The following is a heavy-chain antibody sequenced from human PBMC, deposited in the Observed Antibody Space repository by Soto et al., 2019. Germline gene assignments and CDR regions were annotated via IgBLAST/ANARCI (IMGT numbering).Heavy chain of an antibody. CDR2: IIPIFGTA. CDR1: GGTFSSYA. Sequence: QVQLVQSGAEVKKPGSSVKVSCKASGGTFSSYAISWVRQAPGQGLEWMGGIIPIFGTANYAQKFQGRVTIPADESTSTAYRELSSLRSEDTAVYYCARVFGDSQMGWFDPWGQGTLVTVSS. J-gene: IGHJ5*02. V-gene: IGHV1-69*01. D-gene: IGHD4-17*01. CDR3: ARVFGDSQMGWFDP.